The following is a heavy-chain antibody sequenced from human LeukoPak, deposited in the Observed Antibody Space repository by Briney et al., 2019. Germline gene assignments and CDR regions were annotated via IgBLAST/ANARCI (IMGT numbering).Heavy chain of an antibody. D-gene: IGHD5-24*01. CDR3: AKALMATTYYFDY. CDR2: ISSSSSYI. V-gene: IGHV3-21*01. CDR1: GFSFSSYS. J-gene: IGHJ4*02. Sequence: GGSLRLSCAASGFSFSSYSMNWVRQAPGKGLEWVSSISSSSSYIYYADSVKGRFTVSRDNSKNTLYLQMNSLRAEDTAVYYCAKALMATTYYFDYWGQGTLVTVSS.